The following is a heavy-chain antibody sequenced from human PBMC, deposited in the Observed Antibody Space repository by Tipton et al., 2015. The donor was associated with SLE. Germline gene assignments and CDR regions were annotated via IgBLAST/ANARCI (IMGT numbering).Heavy chain of an antibody. Sequence: GLVKPSETLSLTCAVSGYSISSGYYWGWIRQPPGKGLEWIGSIYHSGSTYYKPSLESRVTISVDTSKNQFSLRLTSVTAADTAIYYCATGVSGSWYYFDYWGQGTPVTVSS. V-gene: IGHV4-38-2*01. CDR1: GYSISSGYY. CDR3: ATGVSGSWYYFDY. CDR2: IYHSGST. J-gene: IGHJ4*02. D-gene: IGHD6-13*01.